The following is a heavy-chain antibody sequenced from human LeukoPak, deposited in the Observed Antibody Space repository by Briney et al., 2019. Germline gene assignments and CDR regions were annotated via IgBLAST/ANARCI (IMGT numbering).Heavy chain of an antibody. CDR2: ISWNGGSI. CDR3: AKDRGYSYGLGG. V-gene: IGHV3-9*01. CDR1: GFTFDDYA. D-gene: IGHD5-18*01. Sequence: PGRSLRLSCAASGFTFDDYAMHWVRQAPGKGLEWVSGISWNGGSIGYADSVKGRFTISRDNAKNSLYLQMNSLRAEDTALYYCAKDRGYSYGLGGWGQGTLVTVSS. J-gene: IGHJ4*02.